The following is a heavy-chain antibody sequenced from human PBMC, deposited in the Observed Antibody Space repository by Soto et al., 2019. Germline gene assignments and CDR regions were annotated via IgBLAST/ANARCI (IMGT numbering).Heavy chain of an antibody. J-gene: IGHJ3*02. V-gene: IGHV3-23*01. CDR2: ISGSGGGT. Sequence: EVQLLESGGGLVQPGGSLRLSCAASGFTFSSYAMTWVRQAPAQGLEWVSGISGSGGGTYYADSVKGRFTISRDSSKNTLYLQMDSLRAEDTAVYYCAKKTDSSSPWGALDIWSQGTMVSVSS. CDR1: GFTFSSYA. D-gene: IGHD6-6*01. CDR3: AKKTDSSSPWGALDI.